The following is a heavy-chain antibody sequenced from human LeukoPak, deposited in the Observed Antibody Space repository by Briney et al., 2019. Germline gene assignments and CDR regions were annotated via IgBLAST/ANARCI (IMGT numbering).Heavy chain of an antibody. D-gene: IGHD3-22*01. CDR1: GYTFTSYG. CDR2: ISAYSLNT. CDR3: ARVMSYDSSGYSDAFDI. Sequence: ASVKVSCKASGYTFTSYGISWVRQAPGQGLEWMGWISAYSLNTNYAQNFQGRVTMTRDMSTSTVYMELSSLRSEDTAVYYCARVMSYDSSGYSDAFDIWGQGTMVTVSS. V-gene: IGHV1-18*01. J-gene: IGHJ3*02.